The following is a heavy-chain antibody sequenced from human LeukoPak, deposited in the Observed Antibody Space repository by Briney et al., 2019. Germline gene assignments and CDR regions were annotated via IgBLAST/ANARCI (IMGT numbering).Heavy chain of an antibody. CDR3: AREGCSSTSCYSHWFGP. V-gene: IGHV4-59*01. Sequence: SETLSLTCTVSGGSISSYYWSWIRQPPGKGLEWIGYIYYSGSTNYNPSLKSRVTISVDTSKNQFSLKLSSVTAADTAVYYCAREGCSSTSCYSHWFGPWGQGTLVTVSS. D-gene: IGHD2-2*02. J-gene: IGHJ5*02. CDR2: IYYSGST. CDR1: GGSISSYY.